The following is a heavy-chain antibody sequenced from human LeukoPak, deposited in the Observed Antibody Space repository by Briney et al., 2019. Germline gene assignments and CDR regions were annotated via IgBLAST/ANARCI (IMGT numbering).Heavy chain of an antibody. CDR3: ARGGFGDYVELVAY. D-gene: IGHD4-17*01. J-gene: IGHJ4*02. Sequence: GGSLTLSCAACRLTFSNYVMHWVRQAPGKGLDWVALISYDGRNKYYPDSVKGRFTISRDNSKNTLYLQMNSLRAEDTALYYCARGGFGDYVELVAYWGQGTLVTVAS. V-gene: IGHV3-30*03. CDR1: RLTFSNYV. CDR2: ISYDGRNK.